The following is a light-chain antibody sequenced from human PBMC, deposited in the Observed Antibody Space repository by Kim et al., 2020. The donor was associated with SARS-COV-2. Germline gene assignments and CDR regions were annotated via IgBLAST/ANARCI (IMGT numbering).Light chain of an antibody. V-gene: IGLV1-44*01. CDR2: SNN. CDR1: SSNIGSNT. CDR3: AAWDDSLKGDV. Sequence: GQKATICCSGSSSNIGSNTVNWYQHVRGTVPKRLIYSNNQRPSEVPDRFSGSKSGTSASLAISGLQSEDEADYYCAAWDDSLKGDVFGTGTKVTVL. J-gene: IGLJ1*01.